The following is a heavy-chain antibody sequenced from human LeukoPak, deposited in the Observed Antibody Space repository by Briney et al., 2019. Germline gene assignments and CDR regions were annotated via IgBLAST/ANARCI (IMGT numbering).Heavy chain of an antibody. D-gene: IGHD3-10*01. Sequence: PSETLSLTCIVSGGSLNSPNYYWGWIRQPPGKGLEWIGTIYYSGTTYYNPSLKIRLTISVDTSKNQFSLKLTSVTAADTAVYYCARHDYYGSLNWFDPWGQGTLITVSS. CDR3: ARHDYYGSLNWFDP. CDR1: GGSLNSPNYY. V-gene: IGHV4-39*01. J-gene: IGHJ5*02. CDR2: IYYSGTT.